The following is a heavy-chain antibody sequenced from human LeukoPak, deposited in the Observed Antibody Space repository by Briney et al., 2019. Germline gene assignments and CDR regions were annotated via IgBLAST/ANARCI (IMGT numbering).Heavy chain of an antibody. CDR1: GGSISSYY. CDR2: IYYSGST. CDR3: ARQQQVSMGWSSYYYYYYYMDV. Sequence: SETLSLTCTVSGGSISSYYWSWIRQPPGKGLEWIGYIYYSGSTNYNPSLKSRVTISVDTSKNQFSLKLSSVTAADTAVYYCARQQQVSMGWSSYYYYYYYMDVWGKGTTVTISS. D-gene: IGHD2/OR15-2a*01. V-gene: IGHV4-59*01. J-gene: IGHJ6*03.